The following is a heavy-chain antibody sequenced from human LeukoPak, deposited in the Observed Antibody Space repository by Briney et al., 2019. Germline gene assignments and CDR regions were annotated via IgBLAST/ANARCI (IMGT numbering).Heavy chain of an antibody. CDR1: GFTFSNAW. Sequence: PGGSLRLSCAASGFTFSNAWMSWVRQAPGKGLEWVGRIKSKTDGGTTDHAAPVKGRFTISRDDSKNTLYLQMNSLKTEDTAVYYCTTIDDFWSGYLYWGQGTLVTVSS. CDR3: TTIDDFWSGYLY. J-gene: IGHJ4*02. V-gene: IGHV3-15*01. CDR2: IKSKTDGGTT. D-gene: IGHD3-3*01.